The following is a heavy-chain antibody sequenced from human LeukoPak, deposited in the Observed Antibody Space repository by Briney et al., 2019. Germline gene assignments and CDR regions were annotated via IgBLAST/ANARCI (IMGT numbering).Heavy chain of an antibody. CDR3: ARVPRSTRIPIFR. CDR2: ISSSGDTI. Sequence: GGPLRLSCAASEFTFSSYEMNGVRQAPGKGLEWVSYISSSGDTIYYADPVKGRFTISRDNAKNPPYLQMNSLRAEDTAVYYCARVPRSTRIPIFRWGQGTLVTVSS. D-gene: IGHD3-3*01. J-gene: IGHJ4*02. CDR1: EFTFSSYE. V-gene: IGHV3-48*03.